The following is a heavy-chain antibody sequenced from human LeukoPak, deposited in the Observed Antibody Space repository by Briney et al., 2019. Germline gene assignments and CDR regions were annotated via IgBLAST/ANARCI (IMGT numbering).Heavy chain of an antibody. CDR1: GDSDTNHY. Sequence: PSETLSLTRIVSGDSDTNHYWSLIRQPPGKGLEWIGYIYSSESTNYNPSLKSRVTISVDPSKNQFSLKLSSVTAADTAVYYCASQSTNSWYPTLHYWGQGTLVTVSS. V-gene: IGHV4-59*02. D-gene: IGHD6-13*01. J-gene: IGHJ4*02. CDR2: IYSSEST. CDR3: ASQSTNSWYPTLHY.